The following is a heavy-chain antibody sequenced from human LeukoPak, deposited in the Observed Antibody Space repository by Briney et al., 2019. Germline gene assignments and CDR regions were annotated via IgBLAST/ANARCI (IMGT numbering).Heavy chain of an antibody. CDR2: INHSGST. J-gene: IGHJ6*03. CDR1: GGSFSGYY. D-gene: IGHD6-19*01. Sequence: PSETLSLTCAVYGGSFSGYYWSWIRQPPGKGLAWIGEINHSGSTNYNPSLKSRVTISVDTSKNQFSLKLSSVTAADTAVYYCARVIGIAVAGTYRGYYYYYYMDVWGKGTTVTVSS. V-gene: IGHV4-34*01. CDR3: ARVIGIAVAGTYRGYYYYYYMDV.